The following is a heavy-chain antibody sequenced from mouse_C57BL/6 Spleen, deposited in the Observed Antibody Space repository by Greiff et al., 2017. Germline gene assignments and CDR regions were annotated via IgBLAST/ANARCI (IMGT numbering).Heavy chain of an antibody. CDR3: ARAGSSAYWYFDV. J-gene: IGHJ1*03. D-gene: IGHD1-1*01. Sequence: EVQVVESGAELVKPGASVKLSCTASGFNFKDYYMHWVKQRPEQGLEWIGRIDPEDGETKYTPKFKGKATLTVDTSSNTAYLQLSSLTSEDTAVYYCARAGSSAYWYFDVWGTGTTVTVSS. CDR2: IDPEDGET. V-gene: IGHV14-2*01. CDR1: GFNFKDYY.